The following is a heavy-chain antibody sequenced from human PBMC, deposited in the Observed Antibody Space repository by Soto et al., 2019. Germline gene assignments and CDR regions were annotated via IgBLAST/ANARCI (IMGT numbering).Heavy chain of an antibody. CDR1: GYSFTSYW. V-gene: IGHV5-10-1*01. CDR2: IDPSDSYT. CDR3: ARLAKEGSYYYYGMDV. J-gene: IGHJ6*02. Sequence: GESLKISCNGSGYSFTSYWISWVRQMPGKGLEWMGRIDPSDSYTNYSPSFQGHVTISADKSISTAYLQWSSLKASDTAMYYCARLAKEGSYYYYGMDVWGQGTTVTVSS.